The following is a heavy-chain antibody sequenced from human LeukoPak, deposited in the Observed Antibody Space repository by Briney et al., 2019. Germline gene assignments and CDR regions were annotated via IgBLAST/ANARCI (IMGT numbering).Heavy chain of an antibody. CDR3: ATPYCSSLSCLDVFNM. V-gene: IGHV4-31*03. CDR2: KYYSGSA. J-gene: IGHJ3*02. CDR1: GVSFSDGRYY. Sequence: SQTLSLTCNVSGVSFSDGRYYWTWLRQHPAKGLEWIGYKYYSGSAKYNPSLKSRLTISIDTAKNQFSLQLSSVTAADTATYYCATPYCSSLSCLDVFNMWGQGTRVTVSS. D-gene: IGHD2-2*01.